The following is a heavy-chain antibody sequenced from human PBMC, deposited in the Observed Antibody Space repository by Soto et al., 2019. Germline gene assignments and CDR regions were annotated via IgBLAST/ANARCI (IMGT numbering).Heavy chain of an antibody. J-gene: IGHJ6*03. CDR1: GFTFSNAW. CDR2: IKSKTDGGTT. D-gene: IGHD2-15*01. CDR3: TTDARYCSGGSCCPYYYYYSMDV. V-gene: IGHV3-15*01. Sequence: VQLVESGGGLVQPGGSLRLSCAASGFTFSNAWMSWVRQAPGKGLERVGRIKSKTDGGTTDYVAPGQCRFTISRDDSTTTLYLQWISRKTEDTAVYYCTTDARYCSGGSCCPYYYYYSMDVWCKGATVTVSS.